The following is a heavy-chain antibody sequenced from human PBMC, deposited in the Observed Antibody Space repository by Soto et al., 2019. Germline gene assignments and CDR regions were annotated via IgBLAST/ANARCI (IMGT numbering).Heavy chain of an antibody. D-gene: IGHD2-15*01. Sequence: QVQLVESGGGVVQPGRSLRLSCAASGFTFSSYAMHWVRQAPGKGLEWVAVISYDGSNKYYADSMKGRFTISRDNSKNTLYLQMNSLRAEDTAVYYCARDGEEYGVVVAATLYYCGMDVWGQGTTVTVSS. CDR2: ISYDGSNK. CDR3: ARDGEEYGVVVAATLYYCGMDV. J-gene: IGHJ6*02. CDR1: GFTFSSYA. V-gene: IGHV3-30-3*01.